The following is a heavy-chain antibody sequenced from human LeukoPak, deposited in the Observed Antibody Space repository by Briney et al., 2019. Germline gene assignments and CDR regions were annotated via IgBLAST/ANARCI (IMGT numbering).Heavy chain of an antibody. Sequence: ASVKVSCKASGGTFSSYAISWVRQAPGQGLEWMGGIITIFGTANYAQKFQGRFTITADESTSTAYMELSSLGSEDTAVYYCARGDYYGSGSYYYYWFDPWGQGTLVTVS. D-gene: IGHD3-10*01. CDR2: IITIFGTA. J-gene: IGHJ5*02. V-gene: IGHV1-69*01. CDR1: GGTFSSYA. CDR3: ARGDYYGSGSYYYYWFDP.